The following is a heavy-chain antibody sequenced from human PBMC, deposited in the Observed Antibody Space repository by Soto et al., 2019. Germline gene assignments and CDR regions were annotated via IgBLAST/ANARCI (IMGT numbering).Heavy chain of an antibody. D-gene: IGHD5-12*01. CDR2: IYYSGST. CDR3: ARQEGIGYDLLSYGMDV. Sequence: ASETLSLTCTVSGGSISSYYWSWIRQPPGKGLEWIGYIYYSGSTNYNPSLKSRVTISVDTSKNQFSLKLSSVTAADTAVYYCARQEGIGYDLLSYGMDVWGQGTTVTVSS. V-gene: IGHV4-59*08. J-gene: IGHJ6*02. CDR1: GGSISSYY.